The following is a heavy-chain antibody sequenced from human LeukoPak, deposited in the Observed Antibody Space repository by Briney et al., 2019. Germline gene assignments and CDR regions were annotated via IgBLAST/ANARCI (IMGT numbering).Heavy chain of an antibody. D-gene: IGHD3-22*01. CDR2: ISGSGGST. J-gene: IGHJ6*02. CDR3: ARDNTNRDYYDSSGYDYGMDV. Sequence: ASETLSLTCTVSGGSISSSSYYWGWIRQPPGKGLEWVSAISGSGGSTYYADSVKGRFTISRDNSKNTLYLQMNSLRAEDTAVYYCARDNTNRDYYDSSGYDYGMDVWGQGTTVTVSS. V-gene: IGHV3-23*01. CDR1: GGSISSSSYY.